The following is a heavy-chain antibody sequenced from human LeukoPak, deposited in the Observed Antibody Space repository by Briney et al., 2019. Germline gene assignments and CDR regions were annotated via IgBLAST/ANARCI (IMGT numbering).Heavy chain of an antibody. D-gene: IGHD3-22*01. J-gene: IGHJ3*02. CDR1: GFTFSSYW. Sequence: GGSLRPSCAASGFTFSSYWMSWVRQAPGKGLEWVANIKQDGSEKYYVDSVKGRFTISRDNAKNSLYLQMNSLRAEDTAVYYCARDRYYYDSSGYRPIWGQGTMVTVSS. V-gene: IGHV3-7*01. CDR3: ARDRYYYDSSGYRPI. CDR2: IKQDGSEK.